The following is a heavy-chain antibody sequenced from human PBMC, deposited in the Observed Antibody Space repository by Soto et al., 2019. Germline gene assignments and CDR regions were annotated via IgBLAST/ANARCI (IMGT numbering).Heavy chain of an antibody. Sequence: QVQLVQSGAEVKKPGSSVKVSCKASGGTFSSYAISWVRQAPGKGLGWMGGIIPIFGTANYAQKFQGRVTITADESTSTAYMELSSLRSEDTAVYYCARESRYCSGGSCYFLPGIDYWGQGTLVTVSS. J-gene: IGHJ4*02. V-gene: IGHV1-69*12. CDR1: GGTFSSYA. CDR3: ARESRYCSGGSCYFLPGIDY. D-gene: IGHD2-15*01. CDR2: IIPIFGTA.